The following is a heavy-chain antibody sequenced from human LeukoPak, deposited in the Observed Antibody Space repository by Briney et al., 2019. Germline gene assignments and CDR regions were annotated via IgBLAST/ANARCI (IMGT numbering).Heavy chain of an antibody. D-gene: IGHD2-2*01. CDR3: ARSYCSSSCYAVGAFDI. CDR1: GGSISSSTHY. V-gene: IGHV4-39*01. CDR2: IHYSGST. Sequence: KPSETLSHTCTVSGGSISSSTHYWGWIRQPPGKGLEWMGSIHYSGSTYYNPSLKSRVTISVDMSKNQFSLKLSSVTAADTAVYYCARSYCSSSCYAVGAFDIWGQGTVVTVSS. J-gene: IGHJ3*02.